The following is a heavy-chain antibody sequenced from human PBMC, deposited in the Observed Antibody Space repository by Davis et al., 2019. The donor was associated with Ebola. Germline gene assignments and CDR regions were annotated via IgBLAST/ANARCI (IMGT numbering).Heavy chain of an antibody. D-gene: IGHD4/OR15-4a*01. Sequence: PGGSLRLSCAASGFTISNNYMSWVRQAPGKGLQWVSLIYSGGSTYYADSVRGRFTISRDSSKNTLYLQMNSLRVEDTAVYYCARGDYGPPDSWGQGTLVTVSS. V-gene: IGHV3-53*01. J-gene: IGHJ4*02. CDR1: GFTISNNY. CDR2: IYSGGST. CDR3: ARGDYGPPDS.